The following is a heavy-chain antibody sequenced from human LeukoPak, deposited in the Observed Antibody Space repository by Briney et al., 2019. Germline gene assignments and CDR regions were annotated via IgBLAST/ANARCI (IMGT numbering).Heavy chain of an antibody. D-gene: IGHD2-15*01. CDR3: ARGGGTDYFDY. J-gene: IGHJ4*02. CDR1: GFTFDDYG. V-gene: IGHV3-20*04. Sequence: GGSLRLSCAASGFTFDDYGMSWVRQAPGKGLEWVSGINWNGGSTGYADSVKGRITISRDNAKNSLYLQMNSLRAEDTALYYCARGGGTDYFDYWGQGTLVTVSS. CDR2: INWNGGST.